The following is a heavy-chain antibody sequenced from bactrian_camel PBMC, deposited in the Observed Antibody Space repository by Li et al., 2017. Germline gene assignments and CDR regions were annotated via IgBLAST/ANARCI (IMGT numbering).Heavy chain of an antibody. J-gene: IGHJ6*01. V-gene: IGHV3S53*01. CDR1: GYTYSGHC. D-gene: IGHD1*01. Sequence: VQLVESGGGSVQAGGSLRLSCAFSGYTYSGHCMGWFRQAPGKEREGVAVIAGSGSPGYADSVKGRFTISTDNAQNRVYLQMDSLQPEDTAMYYCASRGKADCNTAWVVGDFHYWGQGTQVTVS. CDR2: IAGSGSP. CDR3: ASRGKADCNTAWVVGDFHY.